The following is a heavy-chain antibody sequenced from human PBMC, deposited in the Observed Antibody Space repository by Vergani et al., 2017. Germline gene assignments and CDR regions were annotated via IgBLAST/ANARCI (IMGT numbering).Heavy chain of an antibody. CDR2: IYNSGST. CDR3: ASQDGHNGNPGAFDI. V-gene: IGHV4-31*02. Sequence: VQLVESGGGLVQPGGSLRLSCAASGFTLSDHVMDWVRQGPGKGLEWIGYIYNSGSTYYNPSLKSRVTISVDASKNQFSLKLSSVTAADTAVYYCASQDGHNGNPGAFDIWGQGTKVNVSS. CDR1: GFTLSDHV. D-gene: IGHD5-24*01. J-gene: IGHJ3*02.